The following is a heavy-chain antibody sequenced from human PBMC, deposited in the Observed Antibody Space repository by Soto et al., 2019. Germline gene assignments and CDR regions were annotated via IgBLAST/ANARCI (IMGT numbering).Heavy chain of an antibody. D-gene: IGHD6-13*01. CDR3: TTDSGSSWGETDYGMDV. J-gene: IGHJ6*01. CDR1: GFTFSNAW. Sequence: GGSLRLSCAASGFTFSNAWMNWVRQAPGKGLEWVGRIKSKTDGGTTDYAAPVKGRFTISRDDSKNTLYLQMNSLKTEDTAVYYCTTDSGSSWGETDYGMDVWGQGTTVTVSS. CDR2: IKSKTDGGTT. V-gene: IGHV3-15*07.